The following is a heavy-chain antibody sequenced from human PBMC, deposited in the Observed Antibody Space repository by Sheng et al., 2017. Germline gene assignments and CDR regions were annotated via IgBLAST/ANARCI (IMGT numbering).Heavy chain of an antibody. CDR1: GGSISSSSYY. CDR2: IYYSGST. CDR3: ARGVYCGGDCYFYFDY. D-gene: IGHD2-21*02. Sequence: QLQLQESGPGLVKPSETLSLTCTVSGGSISSSSYYWGWIRQPPGKGLEWIGSIYYSGSTYYNPSLKSRVTISVDTSKNQFSLKLSSVTAADTAVYYCARGVYCGGDCYFYFDYWGQGTLVTVSS. V-gene: IGHV4-39*07. J-gene: IGHJ4*02.